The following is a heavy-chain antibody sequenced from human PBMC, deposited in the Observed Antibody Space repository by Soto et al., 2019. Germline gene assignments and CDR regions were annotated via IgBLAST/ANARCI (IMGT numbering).Heavy chain of an antibody. CDR3: ASPPVTTLSY. V-gene: IGHV3-30*03. Sequence: QVQLVESGGGVVQPGRSLRLSCAASGFTFSSYGMHWVRQAPGKGLEWVAVISYDGSNKYYADSVKGRFTISRDNSKNTLYLQMNSLRAEDTAVYYCASPPVTTLSYWGQGTLVTVSS. CDR1: GFTFSSYG. J-gene: IGHJ4*02. CDR2: ISYDGSNK. D-gene: IGHD4-17*01.